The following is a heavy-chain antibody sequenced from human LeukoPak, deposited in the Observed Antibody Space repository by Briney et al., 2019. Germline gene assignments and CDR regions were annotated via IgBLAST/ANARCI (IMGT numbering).Heavy chain of an antibody. V-gene: IGHV4-59*01. CDR2: IYYSGST. J-gene: IGHJ6*03. CDR3: ARQLELSYYYYYMDV. D-gene: IGHD1-7*01. CDR1: GGSISSYY. Sequence: PSETLSLTCTVSGGSISSYYWSWVRQPPGKGLEWIGYIYYSGSTNYNPSLKSRVTISVDTSKNQFSLKLSSVTAADTAVYYCARQLELSYYYYYMDVWGKGTTVTVTS.